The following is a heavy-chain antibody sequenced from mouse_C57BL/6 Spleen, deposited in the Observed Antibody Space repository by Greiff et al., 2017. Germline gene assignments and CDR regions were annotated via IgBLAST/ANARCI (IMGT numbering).Heavy chain of an antibody. CDR2: IDPETGGT. Sequence: VQLKESGAELVRPGASVTLSCKASGYTFTDYEMHWVKQTPVHGLEWIGAIDPETGGTAYNQKFKGKAILTADKSSSTAYMELRSLTSEDSAVYYCTRGGLYYWGQGTTLTVSS. V-gene: IGHV1-15*01. CDR3: TRGGLYY. J-gene: IGHJ2*01. CDR1: GYTFTDYE.